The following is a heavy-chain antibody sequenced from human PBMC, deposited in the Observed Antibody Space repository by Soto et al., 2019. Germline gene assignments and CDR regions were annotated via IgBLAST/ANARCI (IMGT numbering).Heavy chain of an antibody. CDR1: GGSFSGYY. Sequence: SETLSLTCAVYGGSFSGYYWSWIRQPPGKGLEWIGEINHSGSTNYNPSLKSRVTISVDTSKNQFSLKLSSVTAADTAVYYCARGLGYYDFWSGYPRLPNMDVWGKGTTVTVSS. J-gene: IGHJ6*03. CDR3: ARGLGYYDFWSGYPRLPNMDV. D-gene: IGHD3-3*01. V-gene: IGHV4-34*01. CDR2: INHSGST.